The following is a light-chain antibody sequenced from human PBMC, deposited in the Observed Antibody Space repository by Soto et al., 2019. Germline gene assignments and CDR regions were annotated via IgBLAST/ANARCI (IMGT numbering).Light chain of an antibody. CDR3: QQYNSYSPT. CDR2: KAS. Sequence: DIPMTQSPSTLSASVGDRVTITCRASQSISTWLAWYQQEPGKAPKLLIHKASSLQSGVPSRFSGSGSGTDFTLTISSLHPDDFATYYCQQYNSYSPTFGQGTRV. V-gene: IGKV1-5*03. J-gene: IGKJ1*01. CDR1: QSISTW.